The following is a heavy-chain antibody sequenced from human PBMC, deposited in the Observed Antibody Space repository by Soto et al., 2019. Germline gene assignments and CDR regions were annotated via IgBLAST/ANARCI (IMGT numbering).Heavy chain of an antibody. V-gene: IGHV1-18*01. CDR3: ARDRQDIVVVVAAIAAGAAFDI. J-gene: IGHJ3*02. CDR2: ISAYNGNT. CDR1: GYTFTSYG. D-gene: IGHD2-15*01. Sequence: ASVKVSCKASGYTFTSYGISWVRQAPGQGLEWMGWISAYNGNTNYAQKLQGRVTMTTDTSTSTAYMELRSLRSDDTAVYYCARDRQDIVVVVAAIAAGAAFDIWGQGTMVTVSS.